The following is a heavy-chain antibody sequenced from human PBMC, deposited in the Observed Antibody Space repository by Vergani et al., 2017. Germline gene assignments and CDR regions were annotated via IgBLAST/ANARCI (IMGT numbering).Heavy chain of an antibody. V-gene: IGHV7-4-1*02. Sequence: QVQLVQSGSELKKPGASVKVSCRTSGNTFSHYTMSWVRQAPGQGLEWMGWINTNTGNPTYAQGFMGRFVFSLDTSVTTTYLQINSLQAEDTAVYYCYASARDPWGKGTLVTVSA. CDR1: GNTFSHYT. D-gene: IGHD2-2*01. CDR2: INTNTGNP. J-gene: IGHJ5*02. CDR3: YASARDP.